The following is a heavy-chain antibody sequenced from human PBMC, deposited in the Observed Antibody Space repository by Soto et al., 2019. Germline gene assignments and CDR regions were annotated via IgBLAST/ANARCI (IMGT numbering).Heavy chain of an antibody. CDR1: GYTFTSYD. J-gene: IGHJ6*03. D-gene: IGHD3-10*01. Sequence: ASVKVSCKASGYTFTSYDINCVRQATGQGLEWMGWMSPNSGNTGYAQKFQGRVTMSRNTSISTAYMELSSLRSEDTAVYYCARVISGETEGRDEYCYYYYYMDVWGKGTTVTVSS. CDR2: MSPNSGNT. CDR3: ARVISGETEGRDEYCYYYYYMDV. V-gene: IGHV1-8*01.